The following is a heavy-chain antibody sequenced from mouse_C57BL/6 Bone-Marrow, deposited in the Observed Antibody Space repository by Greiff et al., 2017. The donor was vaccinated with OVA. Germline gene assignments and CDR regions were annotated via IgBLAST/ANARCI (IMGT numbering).Heavy chain of an antibody. Sequence: QVQLKESGPGLVQPSQSLSITCTVSGFSLTSYGVHWVRQSPGKGLEWLGVIWSGGSTDYNAAFISRLSISKDNSKSQVFFKMNSLQADDTAIYYCARKITTLNYYAMDYWGQGTSVTVSS. J-gene: IGHJ4*01. CDR2: IWSGGST. D-gene: IGHD2-4*01. CDR3: ARKITTLNYYAMDY. V-gene: IGHV2-2*01. CDR1: GFSLTSYG.